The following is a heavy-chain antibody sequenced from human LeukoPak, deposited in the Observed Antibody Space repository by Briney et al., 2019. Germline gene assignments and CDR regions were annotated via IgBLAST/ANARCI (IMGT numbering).Heavy chain of an antibody. Sequence: GGSLRLSCAASGFTFRIYGMNWVRQAPGKGPEWVSYISDDSDTIHYADSAKGRFTMSRDNAKNSLFLQMNSLRADDTAVYYCARATRNGYDYWDQGTLVTVSS. J-gene: IGHJ4*02. D-gene: IGHD5-24*01. CDR2: ISDDSDTI. V-gene: IGHV3-48*04. CDR3: ARATRNGYDY. CDR1: GFTFRIYG.